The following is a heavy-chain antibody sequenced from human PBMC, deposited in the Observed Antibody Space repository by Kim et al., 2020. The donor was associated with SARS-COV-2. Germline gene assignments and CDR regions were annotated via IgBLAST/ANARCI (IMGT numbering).Heavy chain of an antibody. J-gene: IGHJ4*02. Sequence: RFTISRDNSKNTLYLQMNSLRAEDTAVYYCAKDRGSRYGDYSRGFDYFDYWGQGTLVTVSS. V-gene: IGHV3-30*02. D-gene: IGHD4-17*01. CDR3: AKDRGSRYGDYSRGFDYFDY.